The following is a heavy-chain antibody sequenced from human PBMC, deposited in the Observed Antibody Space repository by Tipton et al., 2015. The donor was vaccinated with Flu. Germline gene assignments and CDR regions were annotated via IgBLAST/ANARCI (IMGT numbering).Heavy chain of an antibody. Sequence: TLSLTCTVSGGSISSGSYYWSWIRQPPGKGLEWIGEINHSGSTIYNPSLKSRVTISVDTSKNQFSLKLSSVTAADTAVYYCARRKAAKAAFDIWGQGTMVTVS. CDR2: INHSGST. CDR1: GGSISSGSYY. CDR3: ARRKAAKAAFDI. D-gene: IGHD2-15*01. V-gene: IGHV4-39*07. J-gene: IGHJ3*02.